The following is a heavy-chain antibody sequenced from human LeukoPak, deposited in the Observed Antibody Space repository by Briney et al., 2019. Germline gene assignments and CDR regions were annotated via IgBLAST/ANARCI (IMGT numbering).Heavy chain of an antibody. Sequence: GGSLRLSCAASRFTFSSYGMHWVRQAPGKGLEWVAVISYDGSNKYYADSVKGRFTISRDNSKNTLYLQMNSLRAEDTAVYYCAKDRAVAGDIDYWGQGTLVTVSS. J-gene: IGHJ4*02. CDR1: RFTFSSYG. CDR3: AKDRAVAGDIDY. CDR2: ISYDGSNK. D-gene: IGHD6-19*01. V-gene: IGHV3-30*18.